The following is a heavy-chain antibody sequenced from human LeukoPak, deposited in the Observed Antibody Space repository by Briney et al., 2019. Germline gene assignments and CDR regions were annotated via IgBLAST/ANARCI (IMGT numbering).Heavy chain of an antibody. CDR2: ISANNGNT. J-gene: IGHJ4*02. D-gene: IGHD3-10*01. Sequence: GASEKVSCKASGYTFSSHGITWVRQAPRQGLEWLGWISANNGNTNYAQKLQGRVTVTTDTSTSIAYMELRSLRSDDTAVCYCAREGTAGRYYFDYWGQGTLVTVSS. CDR3: AREGTAGRYYFDY. CDR1: GYTFSSHG. V-gene: IGHV1-18*01.